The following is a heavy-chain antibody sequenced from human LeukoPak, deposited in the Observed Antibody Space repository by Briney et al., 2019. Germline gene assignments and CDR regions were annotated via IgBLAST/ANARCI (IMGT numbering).Heavy chain of an antibody. D-gene: IGHD1-26*01. CDR1: GGSISSSGYY. CDR2: IYYSGST. J-gene: IGHJ5*02. CDR3: ARHEYSGSYYGLSWFDP. Sequence: SETLSLTCTVSGGSISSSGYYWGWIRQPPGKGLEWIASIYYSGSTYYNPSLKSRVTISVDMSKNQLSLKLSSLTAADTAVYYCARHEYSGSYYGLSWFDPWGQGTLVTVSS. V-gene: IGHV4-39*01.